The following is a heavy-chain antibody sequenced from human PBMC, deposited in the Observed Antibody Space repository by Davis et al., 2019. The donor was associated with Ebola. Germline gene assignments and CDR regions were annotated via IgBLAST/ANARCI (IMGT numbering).Heavy chain of an antibody. CDR2: IYSGGST. J-gene: IGHJ6*02. CDR3: ASGGYSYGWDYYYGMDV. D-gene: IGHD5-18*01. Sequence: LSLTCAASGFTVSSNYMSWVRQAPGKGLEWVSVIYSGGSTYYADSVKGRFTISRDNSKNTLYLQMNSLRAEDTAVYYCASGGYSYGWDYYYGMDVWGQGTTVTVSS. V-gene: IGHV3-66*01. CDR1: GFTVSSNY.